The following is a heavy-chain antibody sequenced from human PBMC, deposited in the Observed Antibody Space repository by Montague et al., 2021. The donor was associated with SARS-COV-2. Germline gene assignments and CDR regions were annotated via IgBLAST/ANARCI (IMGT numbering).Heavy chain of an antibody. J-gene: IGHJ3*01. CDR3: ARRYDFYRAEAFDV. D-gene: IGHD3-3*01. CDR2: IYWDGDQ. V-gene: IGHV2-5*02. Sequence: PALVKPTQTLTLTCVFSGFSLNTDGVGVAWIRRPPGKALEWLALIYWDGDQRYSPSLKTRVTITKDTSRNRVVLTMTNQDPVDTATYYCARRYDFYRAEAFDVWGQGTMVTVSS. CDR1: GFSLNTDGVG.